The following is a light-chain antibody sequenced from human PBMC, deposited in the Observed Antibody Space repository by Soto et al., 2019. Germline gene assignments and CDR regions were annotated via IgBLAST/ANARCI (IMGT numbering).Light chain of an antibody. CDR1: SSDVGGYNY. J-gene: IGLJ1*01. CDR2: EVS. CDR3: SSYTSSSTPPYV. V-gene: IGLV2-14*01. Sequence: QSALTQPASVSGSPGQSITISCTGTSSDVGGYNYVSWYQQHPGKAPKLMIYEVSNRPSGVSNRLSGSKSGNTASLTISGLQAEDEADYYCSSYTSSSTPPYVFGTGTKLTVL.